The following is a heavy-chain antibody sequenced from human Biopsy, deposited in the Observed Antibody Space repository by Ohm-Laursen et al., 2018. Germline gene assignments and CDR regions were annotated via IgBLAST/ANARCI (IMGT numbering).Heavy chain of an antibody. CDR3: AKDLSVYYYYGIDV. J-gene: IGHJ6*02. CDR2: ISYDQITK. V-gene: IGHV3-30*18. CDR1: GFTFRTYG. Sequence: SLRLSCAASGFTFRTYGMHWVRLAPGKGLEWVAVISYDQITKHYADSVGGRFTISRDNSKNTLYLQVNSLRAEDTAVYYCAKDLSVYYYYGIDVWGQGTTVTVSS. D-gene: IGHD5/OR15-5a*01.